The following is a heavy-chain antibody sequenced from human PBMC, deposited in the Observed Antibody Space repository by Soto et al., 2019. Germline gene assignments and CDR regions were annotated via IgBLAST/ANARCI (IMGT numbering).Heavy chain of an antibody. D-gene: IGHD3-22*01. J-gene: IGHJ3*02. CDR1: GYTFTSYG. CDR3: AATYYYDSSGHLAFDI. V-gene: IGHV1-18*01. CDR2: ISAYNGNT. Sequence: SVKVTCKASGYTFTSYGISWVRQAHGQGLEWMGWISAYNGNTNYAQKLQGRVTMTTDTSTSTAYMELRSLRSDDTAVYYCAATYYYDSSGHLAFDIWGQGTMVTVSS.